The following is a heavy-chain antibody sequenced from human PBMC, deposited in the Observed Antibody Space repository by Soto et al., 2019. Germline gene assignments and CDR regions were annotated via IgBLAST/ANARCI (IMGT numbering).Heavy chain of an antibody. J-gene: IGHJ4*02. CDR2: IYNIGST. CDR1: GGSISGYY. D-gene: IGHD6-19*01. CDR3: ARHVNLPLAGNGFDS. Sequence: QVQLQESGPGLVKPSETLSLTCTVSGGSISGYYWRWLRQPPGKGLEWFGDIYNIGSTNYNPSLRSRVTMSINKSREQFALKLSSVTAADTAVYYCARHVNLPLAGNGFDSWGRGTLVTVSS. V-gene: IGHV4-59*08.